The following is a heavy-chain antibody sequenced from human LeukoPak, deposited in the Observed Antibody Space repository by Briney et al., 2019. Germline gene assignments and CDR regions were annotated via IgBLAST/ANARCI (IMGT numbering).Heavy chain of an antibody. CDR2: IYSGGST. D-gene: IGHD4-17*01. J-gene: IGHJ4*02. CDR1: GFTVSSNY. CDR3: AKDPSDYGDYEDY. Sequence: GGSLRLSCAASGFTVSSNYMSWVRQAPGKGLEWVSVIYSGGSTYYADSVKGRFTISRDNSKNTLYLQMNSLRAEDTAVYYCAKDPSDYGDYEDYWGQGTLVTVSS. V-gene: IGHV3-53*01.